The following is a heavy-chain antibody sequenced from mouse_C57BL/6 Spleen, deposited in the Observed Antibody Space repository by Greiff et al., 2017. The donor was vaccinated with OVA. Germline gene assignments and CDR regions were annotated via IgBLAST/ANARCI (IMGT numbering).Heavy chain of an antibody. J-gene: IGHJ1*03. CDR1: GFTFSSYG. D-gene: IGHD2-5*01. CDR2: ISSGGSYT. CDR3: ARHDYSNPIYWYFDV. V-gene: IGHV5-6*01. Sequence: EVKLMESGGDLVKPGGPLKLSCAASGFTFSSYGMSWVRQTPDKRLEWVATISSGGSYTYYPDSVKGRFTISRDNAKNTLYLQMSSLKSEDTAMYYGARHDYSNPIYWYFDVWGTGTTVTVSS.